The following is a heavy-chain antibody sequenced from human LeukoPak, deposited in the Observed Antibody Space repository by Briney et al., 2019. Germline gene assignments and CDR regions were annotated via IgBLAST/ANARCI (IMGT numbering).Heavy chain of an antibody. CDR2: IYYSGST. CDR3: ARADYSNYGDAFDI. CDR1: GGSVSSGSYY. J-gene: IGHJ3*02. Sequence: SETLSLTCAVSGGSVSSGSYYWSWIRQPPGKGLEWIGYIYYSGSTNYNPSLKGRVTISVDTSKNQFSLKLSSVTAADTAVYYCARADYSNYGDAFDIWGQGTMVTVSS. V-gene: IGHV4-61*01. D-gene: IGHD4-11*01.